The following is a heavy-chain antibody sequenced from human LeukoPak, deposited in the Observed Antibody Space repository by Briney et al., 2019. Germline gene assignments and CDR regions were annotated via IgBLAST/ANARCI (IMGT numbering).Heavy chain of an antibody. V-gene: IGHV1-2*02. J-gene: IGHJ3*02. Sequence: GASVTVSCKASGYTFNGYYIHWVRQAPGQGLEWMGWINPNSGGTNYAQKFQGRVTITRDTSINTAYMELSRLTSDDTAVYFCATWGLHFDIWGQGTMVIVAS. D-gene: IGHD3-16*01. CDR2: INPNSGGT. CDR1: GYTFNGYY. CDR3: ATWGLHFDI.